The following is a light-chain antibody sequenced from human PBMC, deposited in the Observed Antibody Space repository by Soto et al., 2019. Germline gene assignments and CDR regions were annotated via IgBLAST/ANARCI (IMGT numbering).Light chain of an antibody. CDR2: GAS. J-gene: IGKJ1*01. V-gene: IGKV3-15*01. CDR3: QQYDHWPRT. Sequence: ETVMTQSPATLSVSPGESATLSCRASQNVDNNLAWYHQKPGRTPRLLIYGASTRASGIPVRFSGSESGTEFTLTISSLQSEDFAVYYCQQYDHWPRTFGQGTRVEIK. CDR1: QNVDNN.